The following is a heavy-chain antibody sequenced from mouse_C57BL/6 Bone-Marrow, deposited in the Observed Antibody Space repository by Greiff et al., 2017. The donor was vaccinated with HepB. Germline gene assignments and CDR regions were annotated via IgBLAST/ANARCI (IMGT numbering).Heavy chain of an antibody. CDR2: INPSTGGT. CDR3: AKWGLHSARFAY. CDR1: GYSFTGYD. Sequence: VQLQQSGPELVKPGASVKISCKASGYSFTGYDMNWVKQSPEKSLEWIGEINPSTGGTTYNQKFKAKTTLSVDKTYSTAYMQLKRLTSEDSAYYYCAKWGLHSARFAYWCQGTLVTVSA. V-gene: IGHV1-42*01. D-gene: IGHD2-4*01. J-gene: IGHJ3*01.